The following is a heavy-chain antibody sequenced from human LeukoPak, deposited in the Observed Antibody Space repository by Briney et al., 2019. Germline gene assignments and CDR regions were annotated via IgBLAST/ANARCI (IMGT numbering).Heavy chain of an antibody. V-gene: IGHV4-34*01. J-gene: IGHJ3*02. D-gene: IGHD1-26*01. Sequence: SETLSLTCAVYGGSFSYYYWSWVRQPPGKGLEWVGEISQSGSTDYNPSLKSRVTISIDTSKNQFSLKLSSVTAADTAVYYCARDGRIVGATPEVFDIWGQGTMVTVSS. CDR1: GGSFSYYY. CDR2: ISQSGST. CDR3: ARDGRIVGATPEVFDI.